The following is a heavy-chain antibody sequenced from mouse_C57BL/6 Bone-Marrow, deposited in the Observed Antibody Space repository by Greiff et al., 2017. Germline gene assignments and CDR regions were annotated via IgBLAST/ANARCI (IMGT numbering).Heavy chain of an antibody. Sequence: VKLQESGPGLVQPSQSLSITCTVSGFSLTSYGVHWVRQSPGKGLEWLGVIWSGGSTDYNAAFISRLSISKDNSKSQVFFKMNSLQADDTAIYYCAKNYYGSSYGWYFDVWGTGTTVTVSS. CDR3: AKNYYGSSYGWYFDV. CDR1: GFSLTSYG. D-gene: IGHD1-1*01. J-gene: IGHJ1*03. CDR2: IWSGGST. V-gene: IGHV2-2*01.